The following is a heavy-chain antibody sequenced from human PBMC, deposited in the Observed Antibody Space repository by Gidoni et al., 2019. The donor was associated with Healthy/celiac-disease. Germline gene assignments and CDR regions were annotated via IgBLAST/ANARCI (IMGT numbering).Heavy chain of an antibody. J-gene: IGHJ4*02. Sequence: EVQLLESGGGLVHPGGSLRLSCAASGSPFCTEALCWVGQAPGKGLEWVSAISGSGGSTYYADAVKGRFTISRDNSKNTMYLQMNSLRAEDTAVYYCAKDGPGYCSGGSCYYDYWGQGTLVTVSS. CDR1: GSPFCTEA. V-gene: IGHV3-23*01. D-gene: IGHD2-15*01. CDR2: ISGSGGST. CDR3: AKDGPGYCSGGSCYYDY.